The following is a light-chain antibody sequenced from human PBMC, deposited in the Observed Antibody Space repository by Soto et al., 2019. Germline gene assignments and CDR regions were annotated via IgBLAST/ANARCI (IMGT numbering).Light chain of an antibody. Sequence: DIQMTQSPSSLSASVGDRVTITCRASQGISNYLAWYQQKPGNVPKLLIYAASTLQSGVPSRFSGSGSGTDFTLTISSLPPDDVANYFCQKSNSAPLTFGGGTKVEIK. CDR2: AAS. V-gene: IGKV1-27*01. CDR1: QGISNY. CDR3: QKSNSAPLT. J-gene: IGKJ4*01.